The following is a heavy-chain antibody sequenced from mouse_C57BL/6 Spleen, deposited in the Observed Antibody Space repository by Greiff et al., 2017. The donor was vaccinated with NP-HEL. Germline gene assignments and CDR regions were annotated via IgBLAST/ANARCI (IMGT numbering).Heavy chain of an antibody. Sequence: QVQLKESGAELVKPGASVKLSCKASGYTFTEYTIHWVKQRSGQGLEWIGWFYPGSGSIKYNEKFKDKATLTADKSSSTVYMGLSRLTSEDSAVYFCARHEPYYYGSSHWYFDVWGTGTTVTVSS. J-gene: IGHJ1*03. V-gene: IGHV1-62-2*01. CDR2: FYPGSGSI. CDR3: ARHEPYYYGSSHWYFDV. D-gene: IGHD1-1*01. CDR1: GYTFTEYT.